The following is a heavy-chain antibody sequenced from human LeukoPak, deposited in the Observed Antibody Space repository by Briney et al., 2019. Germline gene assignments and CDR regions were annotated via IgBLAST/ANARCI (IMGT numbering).Heavy chain of an antibody. D-gene: IGHD4-17*01. J-gene: IGHJ4*02. CDR3: ARDRGYGDWFDY. CDR2: ISSIGNII. Sequence: GGSLRLSCAASGFIFSSYEMNWVRQAPGKGLEWVSYISSIGNIIYYADSVKGRFTISRDNAKNSLYPQMNSLRVEDTAVYYCARDRGYGDWFDYWGQGTLVTLSS. V-gene: IGHV3-48*03. CDR1: GFIFSSYE.